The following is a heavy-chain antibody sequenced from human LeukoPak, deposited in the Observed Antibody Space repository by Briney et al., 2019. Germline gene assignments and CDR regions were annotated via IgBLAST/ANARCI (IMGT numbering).Heavy chain of an antibody. J-gene: IGHJ6*03. D-gene: IGHD2-2*01. Sequence: GGSLRLSCAASGFTFSNYWTSWVRQAPGKGLEWVANIKEDGSEKYYVDSVKGRFTISRDNAKKSLYLQMNSLRAEDTAVYYCARAKLRQGYCSSTSCEREVRYYYYYMDVWGKGTTVTVSS. CDR3: ARAKLRQGYCSSTSCEREVRYYYYYMDV. CDR2: IKEDGSEK. CDR1: GFTFSNYW. V-gene: IGHV3-7*01.